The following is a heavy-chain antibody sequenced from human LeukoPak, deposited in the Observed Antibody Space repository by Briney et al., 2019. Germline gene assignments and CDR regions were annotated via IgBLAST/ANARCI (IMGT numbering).Heavy chain of an antibody. V-gene: IGHV3-23*01. Sequence: PGGSLRLSCAASGSIPFNSYSMSWVRQAPGKGLEWVSAITSSGETTYYAASVKGRFTISRDNSKNMVYLQMNSLRAEDAATYYCAKMQGYFDYWGEGSLVTVSS. CDR1: GSIPFNSYS. CDR2: ITSSGETT. J-gene: IGHJ4*02. CDR3: AKMQGYFDY.